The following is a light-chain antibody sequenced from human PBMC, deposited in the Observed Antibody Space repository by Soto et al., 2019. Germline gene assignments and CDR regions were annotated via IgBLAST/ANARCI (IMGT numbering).Light chain of an antibody. Sequence: QMTQSPSSLSASVGEKIIITCRASRDVGSDVSWYQQKPGKAPKPLIYAASALRSGVPSRFSGSGSGTDFTLTISSLQPEDCATYYCQLSHSTPLMFGQGTKVDIK. J-gene: IGKJ1*01. CDR3: QLSHSTPLM. CDR2: AAS. CDR1: RDVGSD. V-gene: IGKV1-39*01.